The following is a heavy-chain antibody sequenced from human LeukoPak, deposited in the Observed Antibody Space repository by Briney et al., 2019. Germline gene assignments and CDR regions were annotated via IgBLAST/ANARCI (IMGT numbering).Heavy chain of an antibody. D-gene: IGHD6-6*01. CDR2: IYHSGST. V-gene: IGHV4-38-2*01. J-gene: IGHJ4*02. Sequence: PSETLSLTCAVSGYSISSGYYWGWIRQPPGKGLEWIGSIYHSGSTYYNPSLKSRVTISGDTSKNQFSLKLSSVTAAATAVYYCARLPYSSSSDYWGQGTLVTVSS. CDR3: ARLPYSSSSDY. CDR1: GYSISSGYY.